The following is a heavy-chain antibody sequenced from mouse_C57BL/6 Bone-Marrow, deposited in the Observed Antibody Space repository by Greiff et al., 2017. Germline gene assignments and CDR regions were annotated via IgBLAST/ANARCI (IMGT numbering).Heavy chain of an antibody. Sequence: VQLQQSGPELVKPGASVKISCTASGYSFTSYYIHWVKPRPGQGLEWIGWIYPGSGNTKYNEKFKGKATLTADTSSSTAYMQLSSLTSEDSAVYYCASITTVVAKDYWGQGTTLTVSS. D-gene: IGHD1-1*01. CDR2: IYPGSGNT. V-gene: IGHV1-66*01. J-gene: IGHJ2*01. CDR1: GYSFTSYY. CDR3: ASITTVVAKDY.